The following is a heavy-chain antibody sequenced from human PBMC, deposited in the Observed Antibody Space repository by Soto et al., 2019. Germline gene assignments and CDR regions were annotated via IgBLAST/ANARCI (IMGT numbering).Heavy chain of an antibody. D-gene: IGHD3-22*01. J-gene: IGHJ5*02. Sequence: QLQLQESSAGLVKPSQTLSLTCAVSGDSISSGGYSWSWIRQPPGKGLEWIGYIYHSGSTYYNPSLKSRATISVDRSKNQFSLKLSSVTAADTAVYYCASIRGGYDRRGYDHWGQGTLVTVSS. CDR3: ASIRGGYDRRGYDH. CDR2: IYHSGST. V-gene: IGHV4-30-2*01. CDR1: GDSISSGGYS.